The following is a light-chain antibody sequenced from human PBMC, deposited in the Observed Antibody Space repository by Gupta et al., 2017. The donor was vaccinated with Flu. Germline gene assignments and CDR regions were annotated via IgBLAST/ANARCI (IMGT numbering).Light chain of an antibody. V-gene: IGKV2-30*01. CDR1: QSLVYSDGNTS. Sequence: SCRSSQSLVYSDGNTSLHWFQQRPGQSPRRLIYQVSHRESGVPDRFSGSGSGTDFTLKISRVEAEDVGVYYCMQGSRWPWAFGQGTKVEIK. CDR3: MQGSRWPWA. CDR2: QVS. J-gene: IGKJ1*01.